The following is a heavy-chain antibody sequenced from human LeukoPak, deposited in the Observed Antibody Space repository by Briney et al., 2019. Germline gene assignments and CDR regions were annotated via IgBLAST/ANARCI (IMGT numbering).Heavy chain of an antibody. Sequence: ASVKVSCKASGFALTTYNIVWLRQAPGQGLEWVGWITAFNGNTDYAQKVQGRVTMTRDTSTSTAYMELRSLRSDDTAVYYCARRYGCSGGSCYSSVSAFDIWGQGTMVTVSS. J-gene: IGHJ3*02. CDR2: ITAFNGNT. CDR1: GFALTTYN. CDR3: ARRYGCSGGSCYSSVSAFDI. D-gene: IGHD2-15*01. V-gene: IGHV1-18*01.